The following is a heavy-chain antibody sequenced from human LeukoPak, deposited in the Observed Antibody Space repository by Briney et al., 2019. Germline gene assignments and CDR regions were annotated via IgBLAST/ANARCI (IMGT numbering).Heavy chain of an antibody. CDR3: VREAAATLFDY. V-gene: IGHV3-21*01. CDR1: GFTFSSYS. Sequence: PGGSLRLSCAASGFTFSSYSMNWVRQAPGKGLEWVAAISSSSRDIFYADSVKGRFSISRDNTQNSLSLQMSSLKAEDTAVYYCVREAAATLFDYWGQGTLVTVSS. D-gene: IGHD1-26*01. CDR2: ISSSSRDI. J-gene: IGHJ4*02.